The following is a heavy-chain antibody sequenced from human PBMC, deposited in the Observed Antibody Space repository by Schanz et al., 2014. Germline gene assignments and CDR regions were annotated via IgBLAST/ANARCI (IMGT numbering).Heavy chain of an antibody. CDR1: GYTFTSYS. Sequence: QVQLVQSGAEVKKPGASVKVSCKASGYTFTSYSIHWVRQAPGQGLEWMGWINVGNGNMKYSQKFQGRVTITRDTATSTAYKELDSLSSEDRAVYSCARDLTVDTGDVVHCDYDGVDVWGQGTTVTVSS. V-gene: IGHV1-3*01. CDR3: ARDLTVDTGDVVHCDYDGVDV. CDR2: INVGNGNM. J-gene: IGHJ6*02. D-gene: IGHD2-8*02.